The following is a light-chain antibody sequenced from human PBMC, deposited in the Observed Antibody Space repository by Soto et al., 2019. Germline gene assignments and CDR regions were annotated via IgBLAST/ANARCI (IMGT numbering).Light chain of an antibody. CDR1: QTISSW. CDR3: QHYNSYSEA. V-gene: IGKV1-5*03. J-gene: IGKJ1*01. Sequence: PTPGTLSLSPGERVPLSCRASQTISSWLAWYQQKPGKAPKLLIYKASTLKSGVPSRFSGSGSGTEFTLTISSLQPDDFATYYCQHYNSYSEAFGQGTKVDIK. CDR2: KAS.